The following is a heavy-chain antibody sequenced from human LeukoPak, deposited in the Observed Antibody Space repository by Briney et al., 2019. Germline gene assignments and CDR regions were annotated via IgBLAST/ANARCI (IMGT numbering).Heavy chain of an antibody. CDR1: GGSISSSSYY. Sequence: PSETLSLTCTVSGGSISSSSYYWGWIRQPPGKGLEWIGSIYYSGSTYYNPSLKSRVTISVDTSKNQFSLKLSSVTAADTAVYYCARDCGHGNHDCWGQGTLVTVSS. CDR2: IYYSGST. CDR3: ARDCGHGNHDC. V-gene: IGHV4-39*02. D-gene: IGHD5-12*01. J-gene: IGHJ4*02.